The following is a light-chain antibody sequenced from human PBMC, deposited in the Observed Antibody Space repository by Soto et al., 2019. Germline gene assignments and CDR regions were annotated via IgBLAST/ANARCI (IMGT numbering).Light chain of an antibody. V-gene: IGLV6-57*04. Sequence: NFMLTQPHSVSESPGQTVTISCTRSSGSIASNYVQWYQQRPGSAPTTVLYEDNQRPSGVPHRFSGSIDSSSHSASLSISGLKTEDEADYYCQSYDSSTVVFGGGTELTVL. CDR2: EDN. J-gene: IGLJ2*01. CDR3: QSYDSSTVV. CDR1: SGSIASNY.